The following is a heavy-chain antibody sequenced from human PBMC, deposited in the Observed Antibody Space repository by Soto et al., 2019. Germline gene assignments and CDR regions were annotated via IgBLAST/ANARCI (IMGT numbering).Heavy chain of an antibody. V-gene: IGHV3-23*01. CDR1: GFTFSSYA. D-gene: IGHD3-10*01. J-gene: IGHJ4*02. CDR2: ISGSCGST. CDR3: AKYYYGSGSYTDY. Sequence: EVQLLESGGGLVQPGGSLRLSCAASGFTFSSYAMSWVRQAPGKGLEWVSAISGSCGSTYYADSVKGRFTISRDNSKNTLYLQMNSLRAEDTAVYYCAKYYYGSGSYTDYWGQGTLFTVSA.